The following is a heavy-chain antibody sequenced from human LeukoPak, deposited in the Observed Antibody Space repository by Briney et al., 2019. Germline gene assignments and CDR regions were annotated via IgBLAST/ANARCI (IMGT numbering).Heavy chain of an antibody. V-gene: IGHV1-69*13. CDR3: ASGPLETHYYYYYYYMDV. Sequence: SVKVSCKASGGTFSSYAISWVRQAPGQGLEWMGGIIPIFGTANYAQKFQGRVTITADESTSTAYMELSSLRSEDTAVYYCASGPLETHYYYYYYYMDVWGKGTTVTISS. J-gene: IGHJ6*03. D-gene: IGHD3-3*02. CDR2: IIPIFGTA. CDR1: GGTFSSYA.